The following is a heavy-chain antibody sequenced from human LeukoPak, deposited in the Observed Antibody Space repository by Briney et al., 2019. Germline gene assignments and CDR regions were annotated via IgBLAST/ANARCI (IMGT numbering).Heavy chain of an antibody. J-gene: IGHJ6*03. CDR2: INPNSGGT. CDR3: ARAGSGPDGGRTVPYYYMDV. D-gene: IGHD6-19*01. CDR1: GYTFTGYY. V-gene: IGHV1-2*02. Sequence: ASVKVSCKASGYTFTGYYMHWVRQAPGQGLEWMGWINPNSGGTNYAQKFQGRVTMTRDTSISTAYMELSRLRSDDTAVYYCARAGSGPDGGRTVPYYYMDVWGEGTMVTVSS.